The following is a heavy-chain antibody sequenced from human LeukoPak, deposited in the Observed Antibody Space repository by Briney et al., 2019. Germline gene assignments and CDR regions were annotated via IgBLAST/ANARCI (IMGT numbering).Heavy chain of an antibody. CDR2: INHSGST. CDR1: GGSFSGYY. J-gene: IGHJ4*02. CDR3: ARPKPLGYCSSTSCARAPFFDY. Sequence: SETLSLTCAVYGGSFSGYYRSWIRQPPGKGLEWIGEINHSGSTNYNPSLKSRVTISVDTSKNQFSLKLSSVTAADTAVYYCARPKPLGYCSSTSCARAPFFDYWGQGTLVTVSS. D-gene: IGHD2-2*01. V-gene: IGHV4-34*01.